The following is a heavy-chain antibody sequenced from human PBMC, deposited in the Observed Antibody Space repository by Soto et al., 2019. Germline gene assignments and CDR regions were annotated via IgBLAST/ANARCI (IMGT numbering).Heavy chain of an antibody. V-gene: IGHV3-7*01. CDR1: GSTLSDYW. D-gene: IGHD6-13*01. J-gene: IGHJ6*04. CDR3: VREIASRL. CDR2: IKKDGSEQ. Sequence: EVQLVESGGGLVQPGGSLRLSCAASGSTLSDYWMTWARQPPGKGLEWVANIKKDGSEQSYVESVRGRFTISRDNAKNSLYLQMNSLRAEDTAVYYCVREIASRLWGKGTTVTVSS.